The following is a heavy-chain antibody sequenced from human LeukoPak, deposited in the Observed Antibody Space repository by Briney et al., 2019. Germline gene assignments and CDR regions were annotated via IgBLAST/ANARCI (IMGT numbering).Heavy chain of an antibody. D-gene: IGHD3-22*01. CDR3: ARGPYYYDSSGYSSLDY. J-gene: IGHJ4*02. CDR1: GGSFSGYY. V-gene: IGHV4-59*01. Sequence: PSETLSLTCAVYGGSFSGYYWSWIRQPPGKGLEWIGYIYYSGSTNYNPSLKSRVTISVDTSKNQFSLRLSSVTAADTAVYYCARGPYYYDSSGYSSLDYWGQGTLVTVSS. CDR2: IYYSGST.